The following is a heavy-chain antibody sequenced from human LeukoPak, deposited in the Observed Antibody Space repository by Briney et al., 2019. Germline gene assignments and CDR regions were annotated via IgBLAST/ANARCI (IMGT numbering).Heavy chain of an antibody. D-gene: IGHD3-10*01. V-gene: IGHV3-23*01. J-gene: IGHJ4*02. Sequence: GSLRLSCAASGFTFSSYAMSWVRQAPGKGLEWVSAISGSGGSTYYADSVKGRFTISRDNSKNTLYLQMNSLRAEDTAVYYFAKTPRVMGRGVIVDYWGQGTLVNVSS. CDR1: GFTFSSYA. CDR3: AKTPRVMGRGVIVDY. CDR2: ISGSGGST.